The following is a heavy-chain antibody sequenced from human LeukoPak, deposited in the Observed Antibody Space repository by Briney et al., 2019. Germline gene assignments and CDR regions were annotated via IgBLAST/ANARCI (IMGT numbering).Heavy chain of an antibody. V-gene: IGHV3-23*01. CDR3: AKDRAQQLVLDF. CDR1: GFTSSSYA. CDR2: IIGSGSRT. J-gene: IGHJ4*02. Sequence: GGSLRLSCAASGFTSSSYAMSWVRQAPGKGLEWVSAIIGSGSRTYYADSVKGRFTISRGNSKNTLFLQINSPRAEDTAVYYCAKDRAQQLVLDFWGQGTLVTVSS. D-gene: IGHD6-13*01.